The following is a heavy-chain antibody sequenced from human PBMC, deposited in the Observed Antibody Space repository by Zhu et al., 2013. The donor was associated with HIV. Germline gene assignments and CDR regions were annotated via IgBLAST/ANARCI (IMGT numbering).Heavy chain of an antibody. D-gene: IGHD2-2*01. J-gene: IGHJ4*02. Sequence: QVQLVQSGAELRKPGASVKVSCRTSGYNFIGYYIHWVRQVPGQGLEWMAWIDPKSGVTNYAQSFQGRVTVTSDASISSVFMDLKSLRSDDTAVYYCTRIVLSDYAFDYWGQGTLVTVTS. V-gene: IGHV1-2*02. CDR1: GYNFIGYY. CDR2: IDPKSGVT. CDR3: TRIVLSDYAFDY.